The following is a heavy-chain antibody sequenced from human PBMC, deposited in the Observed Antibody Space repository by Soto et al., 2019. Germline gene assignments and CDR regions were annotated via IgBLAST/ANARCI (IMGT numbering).Heavy chain of an antibody. J-gene: IGHJ4*02. D-gene: IGHD3-9*01. Sequence: QVQLVQSGAEMKKPGASVKVSCKTSGYTFSVFGISWVRQAPGQGLEWMGWISAYNANIQYAQKFEGRVTMTTDTSTNTAYMELRSLRSDDTAVYYCTRVLAQYDILTGHNDYWGQGTLVTVSS. CDR1: GYTFSVFG. V-gene: IGHV1-18*01. CDR2: ISAYNANI. CDR3: TRVLAQYDILTGHNDY.